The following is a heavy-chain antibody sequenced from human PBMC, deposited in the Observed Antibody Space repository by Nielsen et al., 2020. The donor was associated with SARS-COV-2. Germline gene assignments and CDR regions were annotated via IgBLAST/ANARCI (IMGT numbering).Heavy chain of an antibody. V-gene: IGHV4-59*01. CDR2: IYYSGST. D-gene: IGHD3-3*01. J-gene: IGHJ5*02. CDR3: ARTTYYDFWSGYYGGDNWFDP. CDR1: GGSISSYY. Sequence: LRLSCTVSGGSISSYYWSWIRQPPGKGLEWIGYIYYSGSTNYNPSLKSRVTISVDTSKNQFSLKLSSVTAADTAVYYCARTTYYDFWSGYYGGDNWFDPWGQGTLVTVSS.